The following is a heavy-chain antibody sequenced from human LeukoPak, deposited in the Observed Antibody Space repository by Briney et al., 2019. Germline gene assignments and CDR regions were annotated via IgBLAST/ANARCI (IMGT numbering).Heavy chain of an antibody. CDR3: ASTYYDSSGYYYGDLDY. D-gene: IGHD3-22*01. V-gene: IGHV1-69*05. CDR2: IIPIFGTA. Sequence: SVKVSCKASGGAFSSYAISWVRQAPGQGLEWMGRIIPIFGTANYAQKFQGRVTITTDESTSTAYMELSSLRSEDTAVYYCASTYYDSSGYYYGDLDYWGQGTLVTVSS. CDR1: GGAFSSYA. J-gene: IGHJ4*02.